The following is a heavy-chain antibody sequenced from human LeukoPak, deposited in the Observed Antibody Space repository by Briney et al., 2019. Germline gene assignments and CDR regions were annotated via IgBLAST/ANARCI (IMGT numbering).Heavy chain of an antibody. V-gene: IGHV3-53*01. D-gene: IGHD3-16*01. J-gene: IGHJ6*03. CDR3: ARVPGGRDSFLYYYYYMDV. Sequence: GGSLRLSCAASGFTVSSNYMSWVRQAPGKGLEWVSVIYSGGSTYYADSAKGRFTISRDNSKNTLYLQMNSLRAEDTAVYYCARVPGGRDSFLYYYYYMDVWGKGTTVTVS. CDR2: IYSGGST. CDR1: GFTVSSNY.